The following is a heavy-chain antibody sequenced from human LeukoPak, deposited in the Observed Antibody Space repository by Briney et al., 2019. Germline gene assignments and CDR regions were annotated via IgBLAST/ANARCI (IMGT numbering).Heavy chain of an antibody. J-gene: IGHJ4*02. Sequence: SETLSLTCTVSGGSISIYYWSWIRQPPRKGLEWIGYIYYSGSTNYNPSLKSRVTISVDTSKNQFSLKLSSVTAADTAVYYCAGRYSGNQYDYWGQGTLVTVSS. CDR2: IYYSGST. CDR3: AGRYSGNQYDY. D-gene: IGHD1-26*01. CDR1: GGSISIYY. V-gene: IGHV4-59*01.